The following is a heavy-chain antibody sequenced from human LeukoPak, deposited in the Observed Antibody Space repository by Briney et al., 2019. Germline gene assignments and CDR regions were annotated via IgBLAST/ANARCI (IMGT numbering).Heavy chain of an antibody. CDR1: GDSMTRGGYY. CDR2: IYHSGTT. Sequence: SQTLSLTCTVSGDSMTRGGYYWSWVRQHPGKGLEWVGFIYHSGTTFYNPSLESRATISVATSQNQFSLKLTSVTAADTAVYYCARAVDYRNYFDYWGQGTLVTVSS. D-gene: IGHD4-11*01. J-gene: IGHJ4*02. CDR3: ARAVDYRNYFDY. V-gene: IGHV4-31*03.